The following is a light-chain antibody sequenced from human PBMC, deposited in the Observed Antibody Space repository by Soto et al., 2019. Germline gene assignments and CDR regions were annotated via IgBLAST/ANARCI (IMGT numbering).Light chain of an antibody. CDR1: QSVSRN. CDR3: QQYNFWPET. V-gene: IGKV3-15*01. Sequence: EIVMTQSPVSLSVSPGERVTLSCRASQSVSRNVAWYQQKPAQAPRLLIYGTSTRATDVPDRFGGSGSETEFTLTISSLQSEDFAIYYCQQYNFWPETFGQGTKVDI. J-gene: IGKJ1*01. CDR2: GTS.